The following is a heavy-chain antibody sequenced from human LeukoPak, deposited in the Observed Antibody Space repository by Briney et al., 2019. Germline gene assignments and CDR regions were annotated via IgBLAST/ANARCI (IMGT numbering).Heavy chain of an antibody. J-gene: IGHJ4*02. CDR1: GFTFSSYG. CDR2: IWYDGSNK. V-gene: IGHV3-33*01. Sequence: GGSLRLSCAASGFTFSSYGMHWVRQAPGKGLEWVAVIWYDGSNKYYADSVKGRLTISRDNSKNTLYLQMNSLRAEDTAVYYCAREDYYGSGSNDYWGQGTLVTVSS. CDR3: AREDYYGSGSNDY. D-gene: IGHD3-10*01.